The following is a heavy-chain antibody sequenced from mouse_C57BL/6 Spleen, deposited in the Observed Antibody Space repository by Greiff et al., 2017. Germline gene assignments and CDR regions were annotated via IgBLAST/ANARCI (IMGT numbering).Heavy chain of an antibody. Sequence: EVQLQESGPGLVKPSQSLSLTCSVTGYSITSGYYWNWIRQFPGNKLEWMGYISYDGSNNYNPSLKNRISITRDTSKNQFFLKLNSVTTEDTATYCCARDRDDYHYFDYWGQGTTLTVSS. CDR3: ARDRDDYHYFDY. J-gene: IGHJ2*01. V-gene: IGHV3-6*01. D-gene: IGHD2-4*01. CDR2: ISYDGSN. CDR1: GYSITSGYY.